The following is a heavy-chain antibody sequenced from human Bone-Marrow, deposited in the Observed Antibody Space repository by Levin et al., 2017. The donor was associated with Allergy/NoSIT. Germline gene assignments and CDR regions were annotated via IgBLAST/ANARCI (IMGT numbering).Heavy chain of an antibody. CDR3: ARDTGTAAAGL. CDR2: ITNRADSVEGRFTT. V-gene: IGHV3-48*03. J-gene: IGHJ4*02. D-gene: IGHD2-2*01. CDR1: GFLFWRYE. Sequence: AGGSLRLSCVGSGFLFWRYEFNWVRQAPGKGLEWIAFITNRADSVEGRFTTNHADSGEGRFTISRDNAKDSLYLEMNRLTDDDTGVYYCARDTGTAAAGLWGLGTLVTVSS.